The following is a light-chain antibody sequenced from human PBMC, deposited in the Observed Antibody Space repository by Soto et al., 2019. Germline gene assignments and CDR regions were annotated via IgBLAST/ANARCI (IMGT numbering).Light chain of an antibody. CDR3: QQYKYWPSRT. CDR1: QSVGSN. Sequence: EIVMTQSPATLSVSPGERATLSCRASQSVGSNLAWYQQKPGQAPRLLIYGASTRATGIPGRFSGSGSGTEFTLTISSLQSEDFAVYYCQQYKYWPSRTFGQGTKVDIK. V-gene: IGKV3-15*01. CDR2: GAS. J-gene: IGKJ1*01.